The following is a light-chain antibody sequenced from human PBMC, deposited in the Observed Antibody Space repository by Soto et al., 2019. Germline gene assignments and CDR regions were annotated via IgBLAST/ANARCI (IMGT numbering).Light chain of an antibody. Sequence: DIQMTQSPSTLSASVGDGVTITCRASQNIGAALAWYQQKPGKAPSLLIYRTSSLESGVPSRFSGSGSGTDFTLAISGLQPDDFATYYCQQYHIFLTFGQGTKVDIK. V-gene: IGKV1-5*03. CDR1: QNIGAA. CDR2: RTS. J-gene: IGKJ2*01. CDR3: QQYHIFLT.